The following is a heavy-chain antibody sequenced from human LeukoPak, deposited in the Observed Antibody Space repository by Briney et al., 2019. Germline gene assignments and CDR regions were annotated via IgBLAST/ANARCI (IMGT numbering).Heavy chain of an antibody. Sequence: PGGSLRLSCAASGFTFRSYWMHWVRQAPGRGLVWVSRINPDGTYINYTDSVKGRFTVSRDNAKNTLYLQVNNLRAEDTAVYYCARGPSSNWSGLDFWGQGTLLTVSS. D-gene: IGHD6-13*01. CDR3: ARGPSSNWSGLDF. V-gene: IGHV3-74*01. J-gene: IGHJ4*02. CDR1: GFTFRSYW. CDR2: INPDGTYI.